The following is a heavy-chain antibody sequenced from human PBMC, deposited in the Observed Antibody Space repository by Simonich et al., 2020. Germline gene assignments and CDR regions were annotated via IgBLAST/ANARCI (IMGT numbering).Heavy chain of an antibody. CDR2: NNAYTCNT. V-gene: IGHV1-18*01. J-gene: IGHJ4*02. D-gene: IGHD6-13*01. CDR3: ARDQGGRAAAATDY. CDR1: GYTFTSYG. Sequence: QVQLVQSGAEVKKPGASVKVSCKASGYTFTSYGISWVRQAPGQGLEWMGCNNAYTCNTNYSRELQGRVTMTTDTSTSSAYMELRSLKSDDTAVYYCARDQGGRAAAATDYWGQGTLVTVSS.